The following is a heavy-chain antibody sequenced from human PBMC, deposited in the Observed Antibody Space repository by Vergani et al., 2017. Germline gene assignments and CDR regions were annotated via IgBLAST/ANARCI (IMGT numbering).Heavy chain of an antibody. CDR1: GFSIDNGYY. V-gene: IGHV4-38-2*01. Sequence: QVQLQESCPGLVKPSETLSLTCAVSGFSIDNGYYWDWIRQPPGKGLEWIGSIYRTGRTHFNPSLKSRVTISVDTSNNHFSLRLNSLTAADTAVYYCARRSGIVYVSFSGTQYFFDFWGKGTLVTVSS. CDR3: ARRSGIVYVSFSGTQYFFDF. J-gene: IGHJ4*02. D-gene: IGHD3-16*01. CDR2: IYRTGRT.